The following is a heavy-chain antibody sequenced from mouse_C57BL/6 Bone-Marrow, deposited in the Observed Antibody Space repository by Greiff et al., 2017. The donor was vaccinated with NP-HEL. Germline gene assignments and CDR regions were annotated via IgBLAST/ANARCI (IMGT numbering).Heavy chain of an antibody. CDR1: GFNIKDYY. Sequence: EVKLMESGAELVKPGASVKLSCTASGFNIKDYYMHWVKQRTEQGLEWIGRIDPEDGETKYAPKFQGKATITADTSSNTAYLQLSSLTSEDTAVYYCARPCSVVATHWYFDVGGTGTTVTVSS. CDR2: IDPEDGET. J-gene: IGHJ1*03. D-gene: IGHD1-1*01. V-gene: IGHV14-2*01. CDR3: ARPCSVVATHWYFDV.